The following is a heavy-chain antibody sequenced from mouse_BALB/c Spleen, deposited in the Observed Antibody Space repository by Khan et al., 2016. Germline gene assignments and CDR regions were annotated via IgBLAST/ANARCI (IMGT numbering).Heavy chain of an antibody. Sequence: EVQLQESGPGLVKPSQSLFLTCTVTGYSITSDYAWNWIRQFPGNKLELMGYISYSGNTHYIPSLKSRISITRDTSKTQSSRQLNSVTTEDTATYYCAREDYSRFAYWGQGTLVTVSA. CDR1: GYSITSDYA. CDR2: ISYSGNT. V-gene: IGHV3-2*02. CDR3: AREDYSRFAY. D-gene: IGHD1-1*02. J-gene: IGHJ3*01.